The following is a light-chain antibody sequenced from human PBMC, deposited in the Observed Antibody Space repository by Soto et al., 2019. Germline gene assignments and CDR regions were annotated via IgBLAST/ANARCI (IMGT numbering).Light chain of an antibody. V-gene: IGKV3-20*01. CDR2: GAS. J-gene: IGKJ4*01. Sequence: EIVLTQSPGTLSLSPGDRATLSCRASQSVRSTYLAWYQQKPGQAPRLLIYGASSRATGIPDRFSGSGSGTDFTLTIIRLEPEDFAVYYCQQYGNSPLTFGGGTKVEIK. CDR3: QQYGNSPLT. CDR1: QSVRSTY.